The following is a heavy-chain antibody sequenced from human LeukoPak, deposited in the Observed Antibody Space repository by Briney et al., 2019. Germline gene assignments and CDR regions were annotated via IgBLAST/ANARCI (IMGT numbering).Heavy chain of an antibody. Sequence: HVASVKVSCKASGYTFTSYDINWVRQATGQGLEWMGWMNPNSGKTGYAQKFQGRVTMTRNTSISTAYMELSSLRSEDTAVYYCARSRDYGDYLDYWGQGTLVTVSS. V-gene: IGHV1-8*01. CDR2: MNPNSGKT. CDR3: ARSRDYGDYLDY. D-gene: IGHD4-17*01. CDR1: GYTFTSYD. J-gene: IGHJ4*02.